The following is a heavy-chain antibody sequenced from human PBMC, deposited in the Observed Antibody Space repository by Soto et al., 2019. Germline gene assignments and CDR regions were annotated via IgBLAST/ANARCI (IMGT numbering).Heavy chain of an antibody. CDR2: ISYDGSNK. CDR1: GFTFSSYG. CDR3: AKEQGHYSSGYYDPFDY. D-gene: IGHD3-22*01. V-gene: IGHV3-30*18. Sequence: GGSLRLSCAASGFTFSSYGMHWVRQAPGKGLEWVAVISYDGSNKYYADSVKGRFTISRDNSKNTLYLQMNSLRAEDTAVYYCAKEQGHYSSGYYDPFDYWGQGTLVTVSS. J-gene: IGHJ4*02.